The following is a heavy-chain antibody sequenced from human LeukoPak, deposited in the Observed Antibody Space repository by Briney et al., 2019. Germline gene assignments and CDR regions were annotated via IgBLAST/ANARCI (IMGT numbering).Heavy chain of an antibody. D-gene: IGHD6-13*01. Sequence: SGPTLVNPTETLTLTCTVSGFSLSNARMGVSWIRQPPGKALEWLAHIFSNDEKSYSTSLKSRLTISKDTSKSQVVLTMTNMDPVDTATYYCARISYGSSWSRIDYWGQGALVTVSS. CDR1: GFSLSNARMG. V-gene: IGHV2-26*01. CDR3: ARISYGSSWSRIDY. CDR2: IFSNDEK. J-gene: IGHJ4*02.